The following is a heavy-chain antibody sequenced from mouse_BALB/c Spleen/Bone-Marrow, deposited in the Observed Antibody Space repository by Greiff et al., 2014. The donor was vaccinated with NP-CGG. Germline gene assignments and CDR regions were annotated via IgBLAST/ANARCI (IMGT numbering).Heavy chain of an antibody. V-gene: IGHV5-6-3*01. Sequence: EVKLMESGGGLVQPGGSLKLSCAASGFTFSSYGMSWVRQTPDKRLELVATINSNGGSTYYPDSVKGRFTISRDNAKNTLYLQMSSLKSEDTAMYYCARDPLYYYAWGQGTPVTVSA. CDR3: ARDPLYYYA. CDR2: INSNGGST. CDR1: GFTFSSYG. J-gene: IGHJ3*01. D-gene: IGHD1-1*01.